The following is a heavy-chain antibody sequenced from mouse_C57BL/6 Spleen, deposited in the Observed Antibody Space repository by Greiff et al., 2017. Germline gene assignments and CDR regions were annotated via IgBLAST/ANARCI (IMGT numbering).Heavy chain of an antibody. Sequence: QVQLQQPGAQLVKPGASVKLSCKASGYTFTSYWMQWVNQRPGQGLEWIGEIDPSDSYTNYNQKFKGKATLTVDTSSSTAYMQLSSLTSEDSAVYYCARWLLRGWFAYWGQGTLVTVSA. V-gene: IGHV1-50*01. D-gene: IGHD2-3*01. CDR1: GYTFTSYW. J-gene: IGHJ3*01. CDR2: IDPSDSYT. CDR3: ARWLLRGWFAY.